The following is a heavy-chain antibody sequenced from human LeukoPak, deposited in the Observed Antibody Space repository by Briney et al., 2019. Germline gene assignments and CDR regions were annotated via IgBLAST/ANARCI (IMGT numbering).Heavy chain of an antibody. V-gene: IGHV1-18*01. CDR3: ARTVGATGAFDI. CDR1: GYTFTNYG. D-gene: IGHD1-26*01. J-gene: IGHJ3*02. CDR2: ISAYTGST. Sequence: ASVKVSCKASGYTFTNYGLTWVRQAPGQGFEWMGWISAYTGSTNYAQKLQGRVTMPTDPSTSTAYMELRSLRSDDTVVYYCARTVGATGAFDIWGQGTMVIVSS.